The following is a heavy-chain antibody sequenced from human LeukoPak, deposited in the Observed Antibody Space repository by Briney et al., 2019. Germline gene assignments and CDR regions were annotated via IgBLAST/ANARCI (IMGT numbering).Heavy chain of an antibody. V-gene: IGHV4-4*07. CDR1: GGSISSYY. D-gene: IGHD2-2*01. Sequence: PSETLSLTCTVSGGSISSYYWSWIRQPAGKGLEWIGRIYTSGSTNYNPSLKSRVTMSVDTSKNQFSLKLSSVTAADTAVYYCARDGCSGTSCYAYYYYYMDVWGKGTTVTVSS. CDR3: ARDGCSGTSCYAYYYYYMDV. J-gene: IGHJ6*03. CDR2: IYTSGST.